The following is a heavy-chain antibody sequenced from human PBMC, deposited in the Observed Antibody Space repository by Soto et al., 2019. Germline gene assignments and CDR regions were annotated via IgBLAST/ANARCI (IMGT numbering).Heavy chain of an antibody. V-gene: IGHV3-30*18. D-gene: IGHD3-16*01. J-gene: IGHJ6*04. CDR1: GFTFSSYG. CDR2: ISSDGSSK. Sequence: QVQLVESGGGVVQPGRSLRLSCAASGFTFSSYGMHWVRQAPGKGLEWVAVISSDGSSKYYADSVKGRFTISRDNSKKKGDLPMNSRRTDGTAVSYYAKLNTYDDYVLGSYRGGHYGMDLLGEGTTVIVSS. CDR3: AKLNTYDDYVLGSYRGGHYGMDL.